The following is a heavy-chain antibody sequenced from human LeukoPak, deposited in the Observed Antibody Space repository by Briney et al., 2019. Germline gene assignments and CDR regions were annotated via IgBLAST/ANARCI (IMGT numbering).Heavy chain of an antibody. D-gene: IGHD5-12*01. CDR1: GASINIGTYY. V-gene: IGHV4-61*02. Sequence: SETLSLTCTVSGASINIGTYYWTWIRQPAGKGLEWIGRIYTGGSTNYNPSLKSRVTISVDTSKNQFSLKLGSVTAADTAVYYCARSSGATGLFDAFDIWGQGTMVTVPS. J-gene: IGHJ3*02. CDR3: ARSSGATGLFDAFDI. CDR2: IYTGGST.